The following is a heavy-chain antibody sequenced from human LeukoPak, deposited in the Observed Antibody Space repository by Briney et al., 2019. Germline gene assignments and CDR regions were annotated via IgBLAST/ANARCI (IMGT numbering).Heavy chain of an antibody. CDR3: ARTDGMDV. CDR2: ISSSSSTM. V-gene: IGHV3-48*02. Sequence: GGSLRLSCAASGFTFSSYNMNWVRQAPGEGLEGVSYISSSSSTMYSADSVKGRFTISRDNAQNSLYLQMNSLRDEDTAVYYCARTDGMDVWGQGTTVSVSS. CDR1: GFTFSSYN. J-gene: IGHJ6*02.